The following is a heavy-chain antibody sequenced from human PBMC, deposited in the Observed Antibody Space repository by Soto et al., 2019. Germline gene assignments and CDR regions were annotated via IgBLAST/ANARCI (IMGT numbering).Heavy chain of an antibody. CDR2: INPNSGGT. CDR3: ARRSSGWSDS. D-gene: IGHD6-19*01. Sequence: ASVKVSCKASGYSFSDYYLHWVRQAPGQGLEWMGWINPNSGGTNCAQKFQGRGTMTRDTSISTAYMELSSLTSDDTAMYYCARRSSGWSDSWGQGTLVTVSS. V-gene: IGHV1-2*02. CDR1: GYSFSDYY. J-gene: IGHJ5*01.